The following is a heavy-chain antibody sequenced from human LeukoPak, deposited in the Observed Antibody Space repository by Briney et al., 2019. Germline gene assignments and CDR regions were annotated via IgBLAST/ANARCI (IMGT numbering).Heavy chain of an antibody. CDR3: ARDRGVGSDAFDI. J-gene: IGHJ3*02. CDR2: IYSGGGST. V-gene: IGHV3-66*01. CDR1: GFTVSSKY. Sequence: GGSLRLSCAASGFTVSSKYMSWVRQAPGKGLEWVSVIYSGGGSTYYSESVKGRFTSSRDNSKNTLYLQMSSLRAEDTAMYYCARDRGVGSDAFDIWAKGQWSSSLQ. D-gene: IGHD2-8*01.